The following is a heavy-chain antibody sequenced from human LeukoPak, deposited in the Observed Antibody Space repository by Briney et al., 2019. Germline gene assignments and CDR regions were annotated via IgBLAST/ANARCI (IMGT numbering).Heavy chain of an antibody. V-gene: IGHV4-34*01. D-gene: IGHD2-15*01. CDR2: INHSGST. J-gene: IGHJ3*02. CDR1: GGSFSGYY. CDR3: ARRGSVVVVAATYAFDI. Sequence: SETLPLTCAVYGGSFSGYYWSWIRQPPGKGLEWIGEINHSGSTNYNPSLKSRVTISVDTSKNQFSLKLSSVTAADTAVYYCARRGSVVVVAATYAFDIWGQGTMVTVSS.